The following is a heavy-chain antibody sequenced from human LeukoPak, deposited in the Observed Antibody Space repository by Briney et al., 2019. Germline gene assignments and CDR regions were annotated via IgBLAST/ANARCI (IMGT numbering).Heavy chain of an antibody. J-gene: IGHJ4*02. Sequence: GRSLRLSCAASGFTFSSYGMHWVRQAPGKGLEWVAYIKSGGRNEYYEDSVKGRFTISREDSKNTLYLHMNSLRVEDSAVYYCARDGPNYDLDYWGQGTLVTVCS. CDR1: GFTFSSYG. D-gene: IGHD3-3*01. CDR3: ARDGPNYDLDY. CDR2: IKSGGRNE. V-gene: IGHV3-33*08.